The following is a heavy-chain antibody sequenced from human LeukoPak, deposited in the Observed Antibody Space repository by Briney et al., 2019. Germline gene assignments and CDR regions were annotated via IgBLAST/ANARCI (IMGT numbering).Heavy chain of an antibody. V-gene: IGHV5-51*01. D-gene: IGHD6-13*01. J-gene: IGHJ5*02. CDR1: GYSFTSYW. CDR2: IYPGDSDT. Sequence: GESLKISCKGSGYSFTSYWIGWVRQMPGKGLEWMGIIYPGDSDTRYSPSFQGQVTISADKSISTAYLQWSSLKASDTAMYYCARPNIAAPGTLWFDPWGQGTLVTVSS. CDR3: ARPNIAAPGTLWFDP.